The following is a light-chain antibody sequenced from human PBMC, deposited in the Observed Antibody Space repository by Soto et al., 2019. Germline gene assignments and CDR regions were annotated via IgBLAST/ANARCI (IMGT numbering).Light chain of an antibody. CDR2: EVS. Sequence: QSALTQPASVSGSPGQSITISCTGTSSDVGGYNYVSWYQQHPGKAPKLMISEVSKRPSGVPDRFSGSKSGNTASLTVSGLQAEDEDDYYCSSFAGNNNLVFGGGTKLTVL. CDR1: SSDVGGYNY. J-gene: IGLJ2*01. CDR3: SSFAGNNNLV. V-gene: IGLV2-8*01.